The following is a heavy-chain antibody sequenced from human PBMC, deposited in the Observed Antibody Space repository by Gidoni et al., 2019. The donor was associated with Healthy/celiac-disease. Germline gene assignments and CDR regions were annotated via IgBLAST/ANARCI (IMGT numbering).Heavy chain of an antibody. Sequence: QVQLVESGGGVVQPGRSLRLSCAASGFTFSSHGMHWVRQAPGKGLEWVAVISYDGSNKYYADSVKGRFTISRDNSKNTLYLQMNSLRAEDTAVYYCATVAAPDYWGQGTLVTVSS. CDR2: ISYDGSNK. J-gene: IGHJ4*02. CDR3: ATVAAPDY. V-gene: IGHV3-30*03. CDR1: GFTFSSHG. D-gene: IGHD6-19*01.